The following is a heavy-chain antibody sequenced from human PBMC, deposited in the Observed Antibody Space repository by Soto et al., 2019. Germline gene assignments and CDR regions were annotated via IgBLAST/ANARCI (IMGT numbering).Heavy chain of an antibody. CDR1: GDSISSYY. V-gene: IGHV4-59*01. Sequence: SETLSLTCTVSGDSISSYYWSWIRQPPGNGLDWIGYIYYSLSXXXXPXXKXXXXXXXYTXXIHXXXSXXXXXXXXTAVYYCARGRWNSVDRWGQGTLVTV. J-gene: IGHJ4*02. CDR2: IYYSLSX. CDR3: ARGRWNSVDR. D-gene: IGHD1-26*01.